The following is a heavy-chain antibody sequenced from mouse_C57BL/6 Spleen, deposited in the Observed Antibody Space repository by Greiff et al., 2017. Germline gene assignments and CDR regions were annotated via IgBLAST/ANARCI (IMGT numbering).Heavy chain of an antibody. D-gene: IGHD2-4*01. Sequence: QVQLQQSGAELVRPGTSVKVSCKASGYAFTNYLIEWVKQRPGQGLEWIGVINPGSGGTNYNEKFKGKATLTADKSSSTAYMQLSSLTSEDSAVYFCARLGDYVYFDVWGTGTTVTVSS. J-gene: IGHJ1*03. CDR2: INPGSGGT. CDR3: ARLGDYVYFDV. V-gene: IGHV1-54*01. CDR1: GYAFTNYL.